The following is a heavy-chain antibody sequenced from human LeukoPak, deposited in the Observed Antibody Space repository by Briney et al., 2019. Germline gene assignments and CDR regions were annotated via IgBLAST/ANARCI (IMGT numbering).Heavy chain of an antibody. J-gene: IGHJ4*02. D-gene: IGHD4-23*01. CDR1: GYTFSSFE. CDR2: IHSSGSTI. CDR3: ARGDYGGYSFFDY. Sequence: RFSCKASGYTFSSFEMNWVRQAPGKGLEWVSYIHSSGSTIYYADSVKGRFTISRDNAKNSLYLHMNSLRAEDTAVYYCARGDYGGYSFFDYWGQGTLVTVSS. V-gene: IGHV3-48*03.